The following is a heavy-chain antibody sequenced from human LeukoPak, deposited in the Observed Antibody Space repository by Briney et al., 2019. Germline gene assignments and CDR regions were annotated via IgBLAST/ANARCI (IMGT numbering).Heavy chain of an antibody. V-gene: IGHV3-48*03. CDR2: ISNSGSTK. Sequence: GGSLRLSCAASGFTFSDYEMNWIRQAPGKGLEWISYISNSGSTKYYADPVKGRFTISRDNAKNSVYLQLNSLRAEDTAVYYCAKDIAYDSSGYLYWGQGTLVTVSS. CDR1: GFTFSDYE. CDR3: AKDIAYDSSGYLY. J-gene: IGHJ4*02. D-gene: IGHD3-22*01.